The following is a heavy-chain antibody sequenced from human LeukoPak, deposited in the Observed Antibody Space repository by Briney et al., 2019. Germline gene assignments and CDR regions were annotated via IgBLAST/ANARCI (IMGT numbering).Heavy chain of an antibody. CDR3: AEIAYAGQILFDY. D-gene: IGHD2-21*01. Sequence: PSETLSLTFSIYSGSFSAYYWNWFRLPPGKGLDWIGEINHSGNSNYNPSLKSRVTISVDTSKNQLSLKLSSVTAADTAVYYCAEIAYAGQILFDYWGQGTLVTVSS. CDR1: SGSFSAYY. CDR2: INHSGNS. J-gene: IGHJ4*02. V-gene: IGHV4-34*01.